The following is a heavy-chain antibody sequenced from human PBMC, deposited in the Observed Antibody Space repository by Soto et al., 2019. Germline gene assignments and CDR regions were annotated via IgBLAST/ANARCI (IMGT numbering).Heavy chain of an antibody. D-gene: IGHD2-21*02. CDR2: ISYDGTNK. CDR1: GFIFGSYG. V-gene: IGHV3-30*03. CDR3: ARFPRDFCGGDCYSEN. J-gene: IGHJ4*02. Sequence: QVQLVESGGGVVQPGRSLRLSCTASGFIFGSYGMHWVRQAPGKGLEWVALISYDGTNKYYPDSLKGRFTISRDNPKNTLYLQRNSLRAEDTAVYYWARFPRDFCGGDCYSENWGQGTLVTVSS.